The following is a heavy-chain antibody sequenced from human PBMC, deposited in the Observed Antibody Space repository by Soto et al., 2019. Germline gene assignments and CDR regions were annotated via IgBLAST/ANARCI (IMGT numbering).Heavy chain of an antibody. CDR1: GFTFSSYT. D-gene: IGHD2-15*01. CDR2: LSYAGTNK. Sequence: QVQLVESGGGVVQPGGSLRLSCAASGFTFSSYTMHWVRQAPGKGLEWVAILSYAGTNKYYADSVKGRFTISRDNSKNTLFLQMDSLRAEDTAVYYWARYGRGSGMDVWCRGSTVTVSS. V-gene: IGHV3-30-3*01. CDR3: ARYGRGSGMDV. J-gene: IGHJ6*02.